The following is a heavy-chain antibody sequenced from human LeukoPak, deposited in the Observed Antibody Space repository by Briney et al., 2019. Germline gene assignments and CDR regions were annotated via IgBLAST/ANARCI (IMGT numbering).Heavy chain of an antibody. J-gene: IGHJ6*03. CDR1: GGSFSGYY. Sequence: SETLSLTCAVYGGSFSGYYWSWIRHPPGKGLEWIGEINHSGSTNYNPSLKSRVTISVDTSKNQFSLKLSSVTAADTAVYYCARGGWNWNYAHYYYYYMDVWGKGTTVTVSS. CDR3: ARGGWNWNYAHYYYYYMDV. V-gene: IGHV4-34*01. D-gene: IGHD1-7*01. CDR2: INHSGST.